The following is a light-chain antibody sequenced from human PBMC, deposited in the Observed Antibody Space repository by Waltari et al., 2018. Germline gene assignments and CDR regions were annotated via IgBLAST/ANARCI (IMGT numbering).Light chain of an antibody. V-gene: IGKV3-11*01. CDR3: QQRHSWPLT. CDR2: DAS. Sequence: EIVLTQSPDTLSLSPGEKATLSCRASQSVDTYLGWYQQKPGQAPRLIISDASTRATCIPARFGGSGSWTDFTLTISSLEPEDFALYYCQQRHSWPLTFGGGTKVEVK. CDR1: QSVDTY. J-gene: IGKJ4*01.